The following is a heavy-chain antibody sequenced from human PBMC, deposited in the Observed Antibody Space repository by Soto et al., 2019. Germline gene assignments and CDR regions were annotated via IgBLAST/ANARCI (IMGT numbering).Heavy chain of an antibody. V-gene: IGHV4-30-4*01. CDR3: ARVGGFGATTIDY. D-gene: IGHD3-10*01. CDR2: IYYSGST. Sequence: SETLSLTCTVSGGSISSGDYYWSWIRHPPGRGLEWIGYIYYSGSTYYNPSLKSRVTISVDTSKNQFSLKLSSVTAADTAVYYCARVGGFGATTIDYWGQGTLVTVSS. J-gene: IGHJ4*02. CDR1: GGSISSGDYY.